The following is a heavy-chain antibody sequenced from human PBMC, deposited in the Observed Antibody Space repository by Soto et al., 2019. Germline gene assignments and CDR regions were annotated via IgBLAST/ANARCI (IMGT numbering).Heavy chain of an antibody. J-gene: IGHJ4*02. D-gene: IGHD2-2*02. CDR1: GYTFTSYD. CDR2: VNPNNGHT. V-gene: IGHV1-8*01. Sequence: QVQLVQSGAEVKKPGASVKVSCKASGYTFTSYDINWVRQATGQGLEWMGWVNPNNGHTGYAQKFQGRVTITRDTAISTLYMQLDSLRAEDTAVYYCARLLYQRAIHWAEWGQGTLVTVSS. CDR3: ARLLYQRAIHWAE.